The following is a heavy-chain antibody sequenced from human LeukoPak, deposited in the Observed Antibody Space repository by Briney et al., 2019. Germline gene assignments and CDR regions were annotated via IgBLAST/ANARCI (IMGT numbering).Heavy chain of an antibody. V-gene: IGHV3-7*01. J-gene: IGHJ5*02. CDR1: GFTFSSYW. CDR3: ARDRSDTIFGVFRFDP. Sequence: GGSLRLSCAASGFTFSSYWMSWVRQAPGKGVEWVANIKQDGSEKYYVDSVKGRFTISRDNAKNSLYLQMNSLRAEDTAVYYCARDRSDTIFGVFRFDPWGQGTLVTVSS. CDR2: IKQDGSEK. D-gene: IGHD3-3*01.